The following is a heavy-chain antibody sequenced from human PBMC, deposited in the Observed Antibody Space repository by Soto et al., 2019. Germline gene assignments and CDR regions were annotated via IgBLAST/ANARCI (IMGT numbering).Heavy chain of an antibody. Sequence: SETLSLTCGVSGVSISSGGYSWNWIRQPPGKGLQWIAYIHHSGTTYYNPSLKSRVTIPLDRSKNQFSLNLSSVTAADTAVYYCARDDTDDAFDLWGQGTLVTVSS. D-gene: IGHD3-9*01. CDR1: GVSISSGGYS. J-gene: IGHJ3*01. V-gene: IGHV4-30-2*01. CDR2: IHHSGTT. CDR3: ARDDTDDAFDL.